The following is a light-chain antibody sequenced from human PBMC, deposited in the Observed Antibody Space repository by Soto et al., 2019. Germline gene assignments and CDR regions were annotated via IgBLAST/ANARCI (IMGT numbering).Light chain of an antibody. Sequence: DIQMTQSPSSVSASVGDRVTITCRASQDISRWLAWYQQKPGRAPILLIYSASSLLSGVPSRFSGSGSGTDFTLTISNLQPEDFATYYCQQASSFAITFGGGTKVEI. V-gene: IGKV1-12*01. CDR2: SAS. J-gene: IGKJ4*01. CDR1: QDISRW. CDR3: QQASSFAIT.